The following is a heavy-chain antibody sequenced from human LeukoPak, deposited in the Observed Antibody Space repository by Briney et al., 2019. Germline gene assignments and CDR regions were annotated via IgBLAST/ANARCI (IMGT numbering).Heavy chain of an antibody. J-gene: IGHJ4*02. V-gene: IGHV1-2*02. CDR2: INPRSGGT. CDR3: ARFDQVSETAGGY. D-gene: IGHD5/OR15-5a*01. Sequence: ASVKVSCKASGYTFTSYGISWVRQAPGQGLEWMGWINPRSGGTNCAQKFQGRVTMTRDTSISAAYMDLRRLISDDTAVYYCARFDQVSETAGGYWGQGTLVTVSS. CDR1: GYTFTSYG.